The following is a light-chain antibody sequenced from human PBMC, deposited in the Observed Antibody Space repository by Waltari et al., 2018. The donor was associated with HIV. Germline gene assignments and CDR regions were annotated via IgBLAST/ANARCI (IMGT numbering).Light chain of an antibody. CDR1: SSDIGISNF. CDR3: GAYTSGSTPVV. CDR2: DVN. Sequence: QSALIRPASLSGSPGQSITISCTGTSSDIGISNFVSWYHLHPGKAPKLLLYDVNNRPSGVSSRFSGSKSGNSASLTIFGLQDDDEGDYYCGAYTSGSTPVVFGGGTKLTVL. J-gene: IGLJ2*01. V-gene: IGLV2-14*03.